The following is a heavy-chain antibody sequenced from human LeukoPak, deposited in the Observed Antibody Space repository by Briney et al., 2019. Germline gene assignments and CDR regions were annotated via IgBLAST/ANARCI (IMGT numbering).Heavy chain of an antibody. CDR1: GYTFTNYG. V-gene: IGHV1-18*01. J-gene: IGHJ4*02. CDR2: LSAYNGYT. CDR3: ARDGYYDSSGYYPYFDY. Sequence: GASVKVSCKASGYTFTNYGISWVRQAPGRGLEWMGWLSAYNGYTNYAQKLQGRVTMTTDTSTSTAYMELRSLRSDDTAVYYCARDGYYDSSGYYPYFDYWGQGTLVTVSS. D-gene: IGHD3-22*01.